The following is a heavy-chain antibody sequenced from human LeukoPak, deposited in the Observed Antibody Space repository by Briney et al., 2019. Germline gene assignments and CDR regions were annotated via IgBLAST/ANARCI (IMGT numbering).Heavy chain of an antibody. CDR1: GGSISSYY. J-gene: IGHJ4*02. D-gene: IGHD3-10*01. CDR2: FYTSGST. Sequence: SETLSLTCTVSGGSISSYYWSWIRQPAGKGLEWIGRFYTSGSTNYNPSLKSRVTMSEDTSKNQFSLKLSSVTAADTAVYYCARGFLGDYFGSGSYYVFDYWGQGTLVTVSS. CDR3: ARGFLGDYFGSGSYYVFDY. V-gene: IGHV4-4*07.